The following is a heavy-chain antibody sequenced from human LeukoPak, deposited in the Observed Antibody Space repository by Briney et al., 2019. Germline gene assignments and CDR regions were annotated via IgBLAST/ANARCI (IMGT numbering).Heavy chain of an antibody. CDR2: IWYDGSNK. CDR3: ARTYYDFWSGYYLYGMDV. V-gene: IGHV3-33*01. J-gene: IGHJ6*02. D-gene: IGHD3-3*01. Sequence: GRPLRLSCAASGFTFSSYGMPWVRQAPGKGLEWVAVIWYDGSNKYYADSVKGRFTISRDNSKNTLYLQMNSLRAEDTAVYYCARTYYDFWSGYYLYGMDVWGQGTTVTVSS. CDR1: GFTFSSYG.